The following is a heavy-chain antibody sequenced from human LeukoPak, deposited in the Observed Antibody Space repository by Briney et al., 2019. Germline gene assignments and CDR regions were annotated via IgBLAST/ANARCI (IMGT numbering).Heavy chain of an antibody. Sequence: GASVKVSCKASGYTFTSYDFNWVRQATGQRPEWMGWMSPNSGDTGYAQKFQDRVTMTRNTSISTAYMELSSLRSDDTAVYYCARDGGSGSYGYYGMDVWGQGTTVTVSS. V-gene: IGHV1-8*01. CDR2: MSPNSGDT. J-gene: IGHJ6*02. D-gene: IGHD3-10*01. CDR3: ARDGGSGSYGYYGMDV. CDR1: GYTFTSYD.